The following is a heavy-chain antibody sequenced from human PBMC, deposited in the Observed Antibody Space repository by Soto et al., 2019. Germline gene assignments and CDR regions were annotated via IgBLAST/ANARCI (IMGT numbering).Heavy chain of an antibody. Sequence: ASVKVSCKASGYTFTSDDINWVRQGTGHGLEWMGWMNPNSGNTGYAQKFQGRVTITRNTSISTAYMELSSLRSEDTAVYYCARPSTFYYDNSGSLVLAYWGQGTQVTVFS. J-gene: IGHJ4*02. V-gene: IGHV1-8*01. CDR2: MNPNSGNT. D-gene: IGHD3-22*01. CDR1: GYTFTSDD. CDR3: ARPSTFYYDNSGSLVLAY.